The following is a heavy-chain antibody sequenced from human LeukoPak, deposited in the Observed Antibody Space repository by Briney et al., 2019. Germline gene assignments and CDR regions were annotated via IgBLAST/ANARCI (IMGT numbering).Heavy chain of an antibody. Sequence: ASVKVSCKVSEYTLTELSMHWVRQAPGKGLEWMGGFDPEDGETIYAQKFQGRVTMTEDTSTDTAYMELSSLRSEDTAVYYCATGVGYCSGGSCYRGRYYYYGMDVWGQGTTVTVSS. J-gene: IGHJ6*02. CDR3: ATGVGYCSGGSCYRGRYYYYGMDV. V-gene: IGHV1-24*01. D-gene: IGHD2-15*01. CDR1: EYTLTELS. CDR2: FDPEDGET.